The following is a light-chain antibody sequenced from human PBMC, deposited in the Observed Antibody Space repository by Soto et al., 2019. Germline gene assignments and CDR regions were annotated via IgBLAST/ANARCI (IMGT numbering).Light chain of an antibody. Sequence: EIVLTQSPGTLSLSPGERATLSCRASQSIRSSHLAWYQQKPGQAPRVLIYGASTRATGIPARFSGSGSGTEFTLTISSLQSEDFAVYYCQQYNNWPRTFGQGTKVDIK. CDR2: GAS. J-gene: IGKJ1*01. CDR3: QQYNNWPRT. CDR1: QSIRSSH. V-gene: IGKV3-15*01.